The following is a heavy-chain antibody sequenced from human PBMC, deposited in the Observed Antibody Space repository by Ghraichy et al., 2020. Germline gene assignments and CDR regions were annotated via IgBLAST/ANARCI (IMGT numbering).Heavy chain of an antibody. V-gene: IGHV3-43*01. D-gene: IGHD3-10*01. J-gene: IGHJ6*03. CDR1: GFTFADYT. Sequence: GESLNISCAASGFTFADYTMHWVRQAPGKGLEWVSLISWDGGTSYYADSVKGRFTISRDNSRNSLYLQMKSLGPEDTALYYCAKDYYYNLGSRGSYYFYINAWGTGTTVTVSS. CDR2: ISWDGGTS. CDR3: AKDYYYNLGSRGSYYFYINA.